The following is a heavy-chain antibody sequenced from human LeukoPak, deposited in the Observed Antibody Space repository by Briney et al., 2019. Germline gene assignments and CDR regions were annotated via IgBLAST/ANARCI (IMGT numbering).Heavy chain of an antibody. J-gene: IGHJ6*02. D-gene: IGHD4-17*01. CDR1: GFTFSSYS. CDR3: AKGLTTNYYYGMDV. Sequence: GGSLRLSCAASGFTFSSYSMNWVRQAPGKGLEWVSAISGSGGSTYYADSVKGRFTISRDNSKNTLYLQMNSLRAEDTAVYYCAKGLTTNYYYGMDVWGQGTTVTVSS. CDR2: ISGSGGST. V-gene: IGHV3-23*01.